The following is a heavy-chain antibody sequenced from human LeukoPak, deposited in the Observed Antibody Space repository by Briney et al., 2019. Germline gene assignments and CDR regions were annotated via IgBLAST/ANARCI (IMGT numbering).Heavy chain of an antibody. CDR1: GFTFSSYT. CDR2: ISHTSEYT. D-gene: IGHD3-10*01. Sequence: PGGSLRLSCAASGFTFSSYTMSWVRQAPGKGLECVSAISHTSEYTYHADSVKGRFTISRDNSKNTLYLQMNSLRAEDTAMYYCAKGSSAGRPYYFDYWGQGTLVTVSS. CDR3: AKGSSAGRPYYFDY. J-gene: IGHJ4*02. V-gene: IGHV3-23*01.